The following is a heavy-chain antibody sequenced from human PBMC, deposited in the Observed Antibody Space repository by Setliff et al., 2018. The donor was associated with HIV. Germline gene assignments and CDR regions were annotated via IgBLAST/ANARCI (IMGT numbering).Heavy chain of an antibody. Sequence: PGGSLRLSCAASGFTFSGYWMSWVRQAPGKGLEWVANINQDGGETYYKDSVKGRLAISRDNANNSLHLQTNSLRVEDTAIYYCARAAPRAGAAPLAYDYWGQGTLVTVSS. CDR1: GFTFSGYW. V-gene: IGHV3-7*01. CDR3: ARAAPRAGAAPLAYDY. D-gene: IGHD1-26*01. J-gene: IGHJ4*02. CDR2: INQDGGET.